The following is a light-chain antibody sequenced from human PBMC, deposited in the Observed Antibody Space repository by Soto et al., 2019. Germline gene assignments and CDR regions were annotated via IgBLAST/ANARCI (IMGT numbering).Light chain of an antibody. CDR1: QSISNH. CDR3: QQSYSILLT. V-gene: IGKV1-39*01. Sequence: DIQMTQSPSSLSASVEDRVIITCRASQSISNHLNWYQQKPGKAPKLLIFAASSLQSGVPSRFSGSRSGPDFTLTISSLQPEDFAIYYCQQSYSILLTFGGGTKV. J-gene: IGKJ4*01. CDR2: AAS.